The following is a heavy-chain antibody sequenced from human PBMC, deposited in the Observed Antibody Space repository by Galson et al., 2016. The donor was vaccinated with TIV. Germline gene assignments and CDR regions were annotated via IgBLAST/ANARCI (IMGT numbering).Heavy chain of an antibody. D-gene: IGHD5-18*01. J-gene: IGHJ6*02. CDR2: IIPLFRTT. Sequence: VKVSCKASGGTFSTYVFNWVRLAPGQGLEWMGGIIPLFRTTNYAQKFQGRVTITADESTNTAYMELNSLRSGDTAVYYCASDRNTAFDTYHYYYGMDVWGQGTTVTVSS. CDR1: GGTFSTYV. V-gene: IGHV1-69*01. CDR3: ASDRNTAFDTYHYYYGMDV.